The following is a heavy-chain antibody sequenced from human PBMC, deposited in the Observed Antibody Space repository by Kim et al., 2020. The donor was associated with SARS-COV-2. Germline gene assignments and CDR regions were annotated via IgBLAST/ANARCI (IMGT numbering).Heavy chain of an antibody. Sequence: TSAQTFPGRVTVTRDTSINTAYMDLNSLISDDTAIYYCARGGHNNHPAFDIWGQGTEVTVSS. CDR3: ARGGHNNHPAFDI. V-gene: IGHV1-2*02. J-gene: IGHJ3*02. D-gene: IGHD1-20*01.